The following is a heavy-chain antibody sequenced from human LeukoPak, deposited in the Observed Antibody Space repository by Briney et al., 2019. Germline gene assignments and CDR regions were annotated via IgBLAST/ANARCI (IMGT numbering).Heavy chain of an antibody. CDR3: ARAGDFSFKD. CDR2: ISGSGGTP. CDR1: GFTFSSYA. J-gene: IGHJ4*02. Sequence: GGSLRLSCAASGFTFSSYAMSWVRQAPGKGLEWVSAISGSGGTPYYADSVKGRFTISRDNAESSLYLQMNSLRAEDTAVYYCARAGDFSFKDWGQGTLVTVSS. D-gene: IGHD3-3*01. V-gene: IGHV3-23*01.